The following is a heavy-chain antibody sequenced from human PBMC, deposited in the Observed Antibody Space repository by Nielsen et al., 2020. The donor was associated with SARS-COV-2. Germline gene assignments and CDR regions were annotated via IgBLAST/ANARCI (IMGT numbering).Heavy chain of an antibody. CDR3: TTDRAVRVGYCSSTSCYPLDY. V-gene: IGHV3-15*01. Sequence: GGSLRLSCAASGFTFSNAWMSWVRQAPGKGLEWVGRIKSKTDGGTTDYAAPVKGRFTISRDDSKNTLYLQMNSLKTEDTAVYYCTTDRAVRVGYCSSTSCYPLDYWGQGTLVTVSS. CDR2: IKSKTDGGTT. CDR1: GFTFSNAW. J-gene: IGHJ4*02. D-gene: IGHD2-2*01.